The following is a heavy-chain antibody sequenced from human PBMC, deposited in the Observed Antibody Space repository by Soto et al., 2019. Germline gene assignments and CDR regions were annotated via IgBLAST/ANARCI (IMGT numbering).Heavy chain of an antibody. D-gene: IGHD6-13*01. CDR3: ARSPYSSSWYNWFDP. V-gene: IGHV3-48*01. CDR2: ISSSSSTI. Sequence: EVQLVESGGGLVQPGGSLRLSCAASGFPFSSYSMNWVRQAPGKGLEWVSYISSSSSTIYYADSVKGRFTISRDNAKNSLYLQMNSLRAEDTAVYYCARSPYSSSWYNWFDPWGQGTLVTVSS. CDR1: GFPFSSYS. J-gene: IGHJ5*02.